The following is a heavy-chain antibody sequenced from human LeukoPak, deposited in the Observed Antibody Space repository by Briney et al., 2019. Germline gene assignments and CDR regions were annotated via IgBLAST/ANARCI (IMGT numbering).Heavy chain of an antibody. D-gene: IGHD2-2*03. CDR3: ARVFGYCSSTSCYSPFDY. CDR1: GYTFTSYD. J-gene: IGHJ4*02. V-gene: IGHV1-8*03. Sequence: ASVKVSCKASGYTFTSYDINWVRQATGQGLEWMGWMNPNSGNTGYAQKFQGRVTITRNTSISTAYMELSRLRSDDTAVYYCARVFGYCSSTSCYSPFDYWGQGTLVTVSS. CDR2: MNPNSGNT.